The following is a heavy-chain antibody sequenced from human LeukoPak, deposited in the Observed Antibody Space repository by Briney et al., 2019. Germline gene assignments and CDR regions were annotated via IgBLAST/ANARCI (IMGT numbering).Heavy chain of an antibody. Sequence: GGSLRLSCAVSGFTFSTYPMSWVRLAPGRGLEWVATLSGSGAGTYYSDSVQGRFTISRDNSKRTLFLQMNSLRAEDTAFYYCAKAELGVDTFFDYWGQGTLVTVSS. J-gene: IGHJ4*02. CDR1: GFTFSTYP. D-gene: IGHD3-3*01. V-gene: IGHV3-23*01. CDR3: AKAELGVDTFFDY. CDR2: LSGSGAGT.